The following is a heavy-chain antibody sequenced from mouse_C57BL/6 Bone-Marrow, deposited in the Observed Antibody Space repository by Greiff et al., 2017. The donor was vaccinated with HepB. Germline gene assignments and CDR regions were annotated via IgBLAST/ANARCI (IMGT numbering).Heavy chain of an antibody. CDR3: ANVAY. CDR2: IDPSDSYT. V-gene: IGHV1-50*01. CDR1: GYIFTSYW. Sequence: VQLQQPGAELVKPGASVKLSCKASGYIFTSYWMQWVKQRPGQGLEWIGEIDPSDSYTNYNQKFKGKATLTVDTSSSTAYMQLSSLTSEDSAVYYCANVAYWGQGTLVTVSA. J-gene: IGHJ3*01.